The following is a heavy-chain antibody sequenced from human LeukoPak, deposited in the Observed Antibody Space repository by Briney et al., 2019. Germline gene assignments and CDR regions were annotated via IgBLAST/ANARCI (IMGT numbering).Heavy chain of an antibody. Sequence: GGSLRLSCAASGFTFSNYVMSWVRQAPGKGLEWFSGISGSGGSIYYADSVKGRFTISRDSSKNTLNLQMNSLRAEDTAVYYCAKHGDTAMWLDYWGQGTLVTVSS. J-gene: IGHJ4*02. D-gene: IGHD5-18*01. CDR1: GFTFSNYV. V-gene: IGHV3-23*01. CDR3: AKHGDTAMWLDY. CDR2: ISGSGGSI.